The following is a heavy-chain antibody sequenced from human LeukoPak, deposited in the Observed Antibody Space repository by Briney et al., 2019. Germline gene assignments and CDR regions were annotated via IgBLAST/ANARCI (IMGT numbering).Heavy chain of an antibody. CDR1: GGSFSGYY. J-gene: IGHJ4*02. CDR2: INHIGST. V-gene: IGHV4-34*01. CDR3: ARGRGWQLGLEENDFDY. D-gene: IGHD6-6*01. Sequence: PSETLSLTCAVYGGSFSGYYWSWIRQPPGKGLEWIGEINHIGSTNSNPSLKSRVTISVDTSKNQFSLKLSSVSAADTALYYSARGRGWQLGLEENDFDYWGQGTLVTVSS.